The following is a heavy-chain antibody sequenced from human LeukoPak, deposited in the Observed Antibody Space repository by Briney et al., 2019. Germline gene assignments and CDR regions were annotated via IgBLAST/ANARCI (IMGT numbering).Heavy chain of an antibody. V-gene: IGHV4-59*01. J-gene: IGHJ4*02. CDR3: ARGRLARSPYFDY. Sequence: SETLSLTCTVSGGSISSYYWSWIRQPPGKGLEWIGYIYYSGSTNYNPSLKSRVTIPVETSKNQFSLNLSSVTAADTAVYYCARGRLARSPYFDYWAREPWSPSPQ. CDR1: GGSISSYY. CDR2: IYYSGST. D-gene: IGHD6-19*01.